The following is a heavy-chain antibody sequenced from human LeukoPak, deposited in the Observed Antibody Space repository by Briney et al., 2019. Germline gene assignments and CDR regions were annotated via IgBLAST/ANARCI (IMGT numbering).Heavy chain of an antibody. CDR2: ISGSGGST. Sequence: GGSLRLSCAASGFTFSSYAMSWVRQAPGKGLEWVSAISGSGGSTYYADSVKGRFTISRDNSKNTLYLQMNSLRAEDTAVYYCAKCPMMVVVIRPGGYWGQGTLVTVSS. V-gene: IGHV3-23*01. J-gene: IGHJ4*02. CDR1: GFTFSSYA. D-gene: IGHD3-22*01. CDR3: AKCPMMVVVIRPGGY.